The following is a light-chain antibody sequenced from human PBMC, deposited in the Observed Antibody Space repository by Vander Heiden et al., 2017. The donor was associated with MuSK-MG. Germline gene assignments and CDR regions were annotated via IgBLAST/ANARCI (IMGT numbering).Light chain of an antibody. J-gene: IGLJ3*02. CDR1: DTKIGSYDF. CDR2: EVS. Sequence: QSALTQPDSVTGTPGQSITNSCTGTDTKIGSYDFVSWYQKYPAKPPKLIIYEVSKRPAGISHRFSGSKSGNTASLTISGLQTEDEADYYCCSFASSSTWVFGGGSKLTVL. CDR3: CSFASSSTWV. V-gene: IGLV2-23*02.